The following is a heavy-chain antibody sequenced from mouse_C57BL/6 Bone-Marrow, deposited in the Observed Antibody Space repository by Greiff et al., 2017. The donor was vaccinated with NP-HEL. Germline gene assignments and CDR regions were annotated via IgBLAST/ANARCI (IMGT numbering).Heavy chain of an antibody. CDR2: IYPGSGST. CDR1: GYTFTSYW. D-gene: IGHD1-1*01. V-gene: IGHV1-55*01. CDR3: ARALYGSSPYFDY. Sequence: VQLKESGAELVKPGASVKMSCKASGYTFTSYWITWVKQRPGQGLEWIGDIYPGSGSTNYNEKFKSKATLTVDTSSSTAYMQLSSLTSEDSAVYYCARALYGSSPYFDYWGQGTTLTVSS. J-gene: IGHJ2*01.